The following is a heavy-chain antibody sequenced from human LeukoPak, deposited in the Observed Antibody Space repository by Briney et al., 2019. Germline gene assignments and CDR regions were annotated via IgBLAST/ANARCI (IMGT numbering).Heavy chain of an antibody. V-gene: IGHV4-34*01. D-gene: IGHD4-11*01. Sequence: SETLSLTCAVYGGSFSGYYWSWIRQPPGKGLEWIGEINHSGSTNYNPSLKSRVTISVDTSKNQFSLKLSSVTAADTAVYYCARGSTVTTTDPNYCYYGMDVWGQGTTVTVSS. CDR1: GGSFSGYY. CDR3: ARGSTVTTTDPNYCYYGMDV. J-gene: IGHJ6*02. CDR2: INHSGST.